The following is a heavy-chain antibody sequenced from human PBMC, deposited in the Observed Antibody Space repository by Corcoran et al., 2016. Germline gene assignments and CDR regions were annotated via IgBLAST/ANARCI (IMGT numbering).Heavy chain of an antibody. Sequence: EVQLVESGGGLVKPGGSLRLSCAASGFSFSNAWMNWVRQAPGKGLEWVGRIKSKTDGGTTDYAGPVKGRFTISRDDSKNTLYLQVNSLKTEDTAVYYCTTFGTVTAGFVCYWGQGTLVSVSS. J-gene: IGHJ4*02. CDR3: TTFGTVTAGFVCY. CDR1: GFSFSNAW. V-gene: IGHV3-15*07. CDR2: IKSKTDGGTT. D-gene: IGHD2-21*02.